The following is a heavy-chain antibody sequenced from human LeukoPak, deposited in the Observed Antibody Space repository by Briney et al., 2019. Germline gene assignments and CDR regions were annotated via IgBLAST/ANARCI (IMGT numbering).Heavy chain of an antibody. CDR3: ARGQGYSYGYEWFDP. J-gene: IGHJ5*02. CDR2: IYYSGST. Sequence: SETLSLTCTVSGYSISSGYYRGWIRQPPGQGLEWIGSIYYSGSTNYNPSLKSRVTISVDTSKNQFSLKLSSVTAADTAVYYCARGQGYSYGYEWFDPWGQGTLVTVSS. CDR1: GYSISSGYY. V-gene: IGHV4-38-2*02. D-gene: IGHD5-18*01.